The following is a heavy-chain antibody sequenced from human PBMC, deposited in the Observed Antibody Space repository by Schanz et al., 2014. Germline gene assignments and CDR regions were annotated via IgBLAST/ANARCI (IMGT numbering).Heavy chain of an antibody. D-gene: IGHD3-16*01. Sequence: SCKASGGTFTRYAISLLRQAPGHGVEWMGVSIPIFRTAHYAQKFHGRITITAEKRTSKAYMELSSLRYEDQAVYYCETRVNHYPELWGDGWYL. J-gene: IGHJ2*01. CDR1: GGTFTRYA. V-gene: IGHV1-69*06. CDR3: ETRVNHYPELWGDGWYL. CDR2: SIPIFRTA.